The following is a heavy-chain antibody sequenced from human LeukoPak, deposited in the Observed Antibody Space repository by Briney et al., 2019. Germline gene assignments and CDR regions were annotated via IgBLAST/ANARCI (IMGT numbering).Heavy chain of an antibody. V-gene: IGHV1-18*01. CDR2: ISAYNGNT. CDR3: ARDQHDSVWGSHRPYFDY. J-gene: IGHJ4*02. CDR1: GYTFTSYG. Sequence: GASVKVSCKASGYTFTSYGISWVRQAPGQGLEWMGWISAYNGNTNYAQKLQGRVTMTTDTSTSTAYMELRSLRSDDTAVYYCARDQHDSVWGSHRPYFDYWGQGTLVTVSS. D-gene: IGHD3-16*02.